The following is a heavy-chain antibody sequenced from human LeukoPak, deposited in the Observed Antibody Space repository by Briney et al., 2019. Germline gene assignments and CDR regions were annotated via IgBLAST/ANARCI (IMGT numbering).Heavy chain of an antibody. Sequence: SVTVSCKASGYTFTSYGISWVRPAPGQGLEWMGWISAYNGNTNYAQKLQGRFTMTTDTSTSTAYMELRSLRSDDTAVYYCARDQSIAAAAIGRIPTDYGGQAISATVSS. CDR3: ARDQSIAAAAIGRIPTDY. D-gene: IGHD6-13*01. CDR1: GYTFTSYG. CDR2: ISAYNGNT. J-gene: IGHJ4*02. V-gene: IGHV1-18*01.